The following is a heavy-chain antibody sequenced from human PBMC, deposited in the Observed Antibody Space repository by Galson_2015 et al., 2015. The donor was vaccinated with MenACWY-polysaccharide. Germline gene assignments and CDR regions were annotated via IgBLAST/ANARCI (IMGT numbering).Heavy chain of an antibody. CDR1: GFTFSSFA. CDR3: ARDYCTRTTCSGMDV. CDR2: ISYDATNK. J-gene: IGHJ6*01. V-gene: IGHV3-30-3*01. Sequence: SLRLSCAASGFTFSSFAMHWVRQAPGKGLDWVAVISYDATNKFYADSVKGRFTVSRDNSAKTVHPEMNSLRAEDTATYYCARDYCTRTTCSGMDVWGQGTAVTVSS. D-gene: IGHD2-2*01.